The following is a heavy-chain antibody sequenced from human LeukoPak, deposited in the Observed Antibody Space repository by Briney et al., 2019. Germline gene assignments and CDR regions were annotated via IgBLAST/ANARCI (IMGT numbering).Heavy chain of an antibody. Sequence: PSETLSLTCTVSGGSISSYYWSWIRQPPGKGLEWIGYIYYSGSTNYNPSLKSRVTISVDTSKNQFSLKLSSVTAADTAVYYCARQGIPYDSSGYYPYWGQGTLVTVSS. J-gene: IGHJ4*02. CDR1: GGSISSYY. CDR2: IYYSGST. CDR3: ARQGIPYDSSGYYPY. V-gene: IGHV4-59*08. D-gene: IGHD3-22*01.